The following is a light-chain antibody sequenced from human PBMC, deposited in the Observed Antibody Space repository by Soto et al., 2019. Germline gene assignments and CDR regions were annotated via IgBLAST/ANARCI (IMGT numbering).Light chain of an antibody. CDR2: GAS. CDR3: QQYGSSPET. V-gene: IGKV3-20*01. Sequence: EIVLTQSPATLSSFPGDRVTLSCRASQSVSSYLAWYQQKPGQAPRLLIYGASSRATGIPVRFSGSGSGTDFTLTISRLEPEDFAVYYCQQYGSSPETFGQGTKVE. CDR1: QSVSSY. J-gene: IGKJ1*01.